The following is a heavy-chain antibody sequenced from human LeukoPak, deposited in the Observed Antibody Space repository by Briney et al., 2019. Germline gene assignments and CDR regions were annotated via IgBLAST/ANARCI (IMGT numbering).Heavy chain of an antibody. Sequence: PSETLSLTCTVSGGSISSYYWSWIRQPAGKGLEWIGRIYTSGSTNYNPSLKSRVTMSVDTSKNQFSLKLSSVTAADTAVYYCARWQNSGSYYGAFDVWGQGTMVTVFS. CDR3: ARWQNSGSYYGAFDV. D-gene: IGHD1-26*01. CDR2: IYTSGST. CDR1: GGSISSYY. V-gene: IGHV4-4*07. J-gene: IGHJ3*01.